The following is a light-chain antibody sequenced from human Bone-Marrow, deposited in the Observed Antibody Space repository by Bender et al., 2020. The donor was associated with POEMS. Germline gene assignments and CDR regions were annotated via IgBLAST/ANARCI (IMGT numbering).Light chain of an antibody. CDR2: DVT. J-gene: IGLJ1*01. V-gene: IGLV2-14*03. CDR3: TSFTTRRTYV. Sequence: QSALTQPASVSGSPGQSVTISCTATSTDVGAYNYVSWYQHHPDKAPKLLIFDVTSRPSGVSHRFSGSKSGNTASLTISGLQAEDEADYYCTSFTTRRTYVFGTGTKVTVL. CDR1: STDVGAYNY.